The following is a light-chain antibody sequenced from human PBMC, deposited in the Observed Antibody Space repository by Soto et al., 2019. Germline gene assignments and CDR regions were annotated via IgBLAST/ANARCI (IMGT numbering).Light chain of an antibody. CDR3: QQYNNSPRYT. V-gene: IGKV3-15*01. CDR1: QSVSSN. J-gene: IGKJ2*01. Sequence: EIVMTQSPATLSVSPGERATLSCRASQSVSSNLAWYQQKPGQAPRLLIYGASTRATGIPARFSGSGSGTEFTLTISSLQSEDFAVYYCQQYNNSPRYTFGQGPKVDIK. CDR2: GAS.